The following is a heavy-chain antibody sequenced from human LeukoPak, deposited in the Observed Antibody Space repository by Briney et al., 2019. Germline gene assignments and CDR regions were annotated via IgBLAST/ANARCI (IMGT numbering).Heavy chain of an antibody. CDR2: IYTSGST. Sequence: SETLSLTCTVSGGSISSYYWSWIRQPAGKGLEWIGRIYTSGSTNYNPSLKSRVTMSVDTSKNQFSLKLSSVTAADTAVYYCAREGGYDYVWGSYRLYYFDYWGQGTLVTVSS. V-gene: IGHV4-4*07. D-gene: IGHD3-16*02. J-gene: IGHJ4*02. CDR1: GGSISSYY. CDR3: AREGGYDYVWGSYRLYYFDY.